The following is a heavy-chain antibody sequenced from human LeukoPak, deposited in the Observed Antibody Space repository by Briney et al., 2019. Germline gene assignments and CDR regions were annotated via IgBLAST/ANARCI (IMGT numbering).Heavy chain of an antibody. CDR3: ARVYDMLPSYFDY. V-gene: IGHV4-34*01. J-gene: IGHJ4*02. Sequence: SETLSLTCAVYGGSFSGYYWSWIRQPPGKGLEWIGEINHSGSTNYNPSLKSRVTISVDTSNNQFSLKLSPVTAADTAVYYCARVYDMLPSYFDYWGQGTLVTVSS. CDR1: GGSFSGYY. CDR2: INHSGST. D-gene: IGHD3-9*01.